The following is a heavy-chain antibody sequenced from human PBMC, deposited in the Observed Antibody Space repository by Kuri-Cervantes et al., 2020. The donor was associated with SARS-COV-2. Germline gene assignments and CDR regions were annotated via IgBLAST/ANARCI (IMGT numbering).Heavy chain of an antibody. CDR1: GFTFSSYW. D-gene: IGHD3-3*01. CDR3: ARKRNNYDFWSGPIYYFDY. Sequence: LSLTCAASGFTFSSYWMSWVRQAPGKGLEWVANIKQDGSEKYYVDSVKGRFTISRDNAKNSLYLQMNSLRAEDTAVYYGARKRNNYDFWSGPIYYFDYWGLGTLVTVSS. CDR2: IKQDGSEK. V-gene: IGHV3-7*01. J-gene: IGHJ4*02.